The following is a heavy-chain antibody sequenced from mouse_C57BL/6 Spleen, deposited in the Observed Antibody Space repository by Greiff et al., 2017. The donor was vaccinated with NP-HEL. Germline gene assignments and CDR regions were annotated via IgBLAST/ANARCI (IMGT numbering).Heavy chain of an antibody. CDR1: GFTFSDYY. CDR2: INYDGSST. D-gene: IGHD2-2*01. CDR3: ASYGYDGAMDY. V-gene: IGHV5-16*01. Sequence: EVQLVESEGGLVQPGSSMKLSCTASGFTFSDYYMAWVRQVPEKGLEWVANINYDGSSTYYLDSLKSRFIISRDNAKNILYLQMSSLKSEDTATYYCASYGYDGAMDYWGQGTSVTVSS. J-gene: IGHJ4*01.